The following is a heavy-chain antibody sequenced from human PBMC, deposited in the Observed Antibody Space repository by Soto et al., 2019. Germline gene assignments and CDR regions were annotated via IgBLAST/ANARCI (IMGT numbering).Heavy chain of an antibody. CDR1: GYTFTSCD. J-gene: IGHJ5*02. CDR3: ARVPIAAAGTIDP. V-gene: IGHV1-8*01. Sequence: ASVKVSCKASGYTFTSCDINCVRQATGQGLEWMGWMNPNSGNTGYAQKFQGRVTMTRNTSISTAYMELSSLRSEDTAVYYCARVPIAAAGTIDPWGQGTLVTVS. D-gene: IGHD6-13*01. CDR2: MNPNSGNT.